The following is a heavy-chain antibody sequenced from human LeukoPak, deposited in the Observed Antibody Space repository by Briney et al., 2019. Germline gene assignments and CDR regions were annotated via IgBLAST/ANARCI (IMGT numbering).Heavy chain of an antibody. V-gene: IGHV4-34*01. CDR3: ARCKGYSYGPRPPYGMDV. J-gene: IGHJ6*04. D-gene: IGHD5-18*01. Sequence: SQTLSLTCAVYGGSFSGYYWSWIRQPPGKGLEWIGEINHSGSTNYNPSLKSRVTISVDTSKNQFSLKLSSVTAADTAVYYCARCKGYSYGPRPPYGMDVWGKGTTVTVSS. CDR2: INHSGST. CDR1: GGSFSGYY.